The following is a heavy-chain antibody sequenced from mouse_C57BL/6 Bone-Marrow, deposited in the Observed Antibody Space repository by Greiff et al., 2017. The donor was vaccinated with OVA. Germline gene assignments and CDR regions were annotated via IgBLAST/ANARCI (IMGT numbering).Heavy chain of an antibody. CDR2: ISDGGSYT. Sequence: EVNVVESGGGLVKPGGSLKLSCAASGFTFSSYAMSWVRQTPEKRLEWVATISDGGSYTYYPDNVKGRFTISRDNAKNNLYLQMSHLKSEDTAMYYCARDGAYYSNSAWFAYWGQGTLVTVSA. CDR1: GFTFSSYA. J-gene: IGHJ3*01. V-gene: IGHV5-4*01. CDR3: ARDGAYYSNSAWFAY. D-gene: IGHD2-5*01.